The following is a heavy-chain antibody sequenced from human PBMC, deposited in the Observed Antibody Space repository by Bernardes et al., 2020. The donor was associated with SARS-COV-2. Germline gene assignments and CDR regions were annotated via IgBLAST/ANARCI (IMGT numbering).Heavy chain of an antibody. Sequence: GGSLRLSCAASGFTFSDYYMSWIRQAPGKGLEWVSYISSSGSTIYYADSVKGRFTISRDNAKNSLYLQMNSLRAEDTAVYYCARDVAHYYDFWSGYPGYWGQGTLVTVSS. V-gene: IGHV3-11*01. J-gene: IGHJ4*02. CDR2: ISSSGSTI. CDR1: GFTFSDYY. D-gene: IGHD3-3*01. CDR3: ARDVAHYYDFWSGYPGY.